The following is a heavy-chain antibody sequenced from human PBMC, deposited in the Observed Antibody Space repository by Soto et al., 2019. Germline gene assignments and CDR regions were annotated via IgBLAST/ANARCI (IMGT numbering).Heavy chain of an antibody. D-gene: IGHD3-22*01. CDR2: ISSSSSYI. Sequence: PGGSLRLSCAASGFTFSSYSMNWVRQAPGKGLEWVSSISSSSSYIYYADSVKGRFTISRDNAKNSLYLQMNSLRAEDTAVYYCASLRPITMIVVVTPSDAFDIWGQGTMVTVSS. CDR3: ASLRPITMIVVVTPSDAFDI. J-gene: IGHJ3*02. CDR1: GFTFSSYS. V-gene: IGHV3-21*01.